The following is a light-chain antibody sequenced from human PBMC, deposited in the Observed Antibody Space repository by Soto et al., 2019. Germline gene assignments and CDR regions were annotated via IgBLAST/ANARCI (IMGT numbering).Light chain of an antibody. CDR3: CSSAPSRTFV. Sequence: QSVLTQPPSVSAAPGQKVTISCSGSSSNIGNNFVTWYQQLPGTAPKLLIYDNNKRPSGIPDRFSGSQSGTSATLGITGLQTGDEAVYYCCSSAPSRTFVFGTGTQLTVL. CDR2: DNN. CDR1: SSNIGNNF. J-gene: IGLJ7*01. V-gene: IGLV1-51*01.